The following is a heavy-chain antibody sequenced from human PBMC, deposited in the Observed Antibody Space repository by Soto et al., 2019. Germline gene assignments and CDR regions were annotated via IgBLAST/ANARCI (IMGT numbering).Heavy chain of an antibody. CDR2: ISSSSSTI. J-gene: IGHJ4*02. Sequence: GGSLRLSCAASGFTFSSYSMNWVRQAPGKGLEWVSYISSSSSTIYYADSVKGRFTISRDNAKNSLYLQMNNLRAEDTAVYYCAREQPPNVDYWGQGTLVTVSS. V-gene: IGHV3-48*01. CDR1: GFTFSSYS. CDR3: AREQPPNVDY. D-gene: IGHD1-1*01.